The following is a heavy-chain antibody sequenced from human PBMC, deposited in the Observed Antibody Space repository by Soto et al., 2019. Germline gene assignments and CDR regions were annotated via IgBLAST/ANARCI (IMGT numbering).Heavy chain of an antibody. CDR2: ISGSGGST. J-gene: IGHJ5*02. V-gene: IGHV3-23*01. CDR1: GFTFSSYA. D-gene: IGHD2-2*01. CDR3: AKDSFFGVVVSAASFDP. Sequence: GGSLRLSCAASGFTFSSYAMSWVRQAPGKGLEWVSAISGSGGSTFYPQSVKGRFTISRDNSKNTLFLEMNSLRAEDTAVYFCAKDSFFGVVVSAASFDPWGQGTLISV.